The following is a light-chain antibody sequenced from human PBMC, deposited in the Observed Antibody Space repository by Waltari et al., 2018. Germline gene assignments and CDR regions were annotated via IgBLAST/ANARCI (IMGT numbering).Light chain of an antibody. CDR1: QSVSSNY. V-gene: IGKV3-20*01. CDR3: QQYGNSPAT. Sequence: EVVLTQSPGTLYLSPGERATLSCRASQSVSSNYLAWYKHKPGQAPRLLIYDSSNRATCIPAGFSGSGSGTDFTLTISRLEPDDVAVYAYQQYGNSPATFGQGTKVEMK. CDR2: DSS. J-gene: IGKJ1*01.